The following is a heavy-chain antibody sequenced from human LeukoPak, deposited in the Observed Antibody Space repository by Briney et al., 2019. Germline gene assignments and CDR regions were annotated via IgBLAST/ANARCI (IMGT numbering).Heavy chain of an antibody. Sequence: ASVKVSCTASGYTFTSYYMHWVRQAPGQRLEWMGWINAGNGDTNYSQKLQGRVTITRDTSASTAYMELSSLRSEDTAVYYCARPTRTGGTYYYDSTDYYSPFDYWGQGTLVTVSS. J-gene: IGHJ4*02. V-gene: IGHV1-3*01. D-gene: IGHD3-22*01. CDR1: GYTFTSYY. CDR2: INAGNGDT. CDR3: ARPTRTGGTYYYDSTDYYSPFDY.